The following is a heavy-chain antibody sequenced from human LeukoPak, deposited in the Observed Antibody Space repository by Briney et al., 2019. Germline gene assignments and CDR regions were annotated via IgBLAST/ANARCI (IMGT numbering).Heavy chain of an antibody. CDR3: ARASSSTSFNHYYYMDV. CDR1: GGTFSSYA. D-gene: IGHD2-2*01. Sequence: SVKVSCKASGGTFSSYAISWVRQAPGQGLEWMGGIIPIFGTANYAQKFQGRVTITADESTSTAHMELSSLRSEDTAVYYCARASSSTSFNHYYYMDVWGKGTTVTISS. V-gene: IGHV1-69*13. J-gene: IGHJ6*03. CDR2: IIPIFGTA.